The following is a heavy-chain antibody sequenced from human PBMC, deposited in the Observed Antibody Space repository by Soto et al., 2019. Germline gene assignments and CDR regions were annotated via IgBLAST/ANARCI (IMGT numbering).Heavy chain of an antibody. J-gene: IGHJ4*02. V-gene: IGHV4-61*01. CDR3: ARVKATLYRHYYFDY. D-gene: IGHD5-12*01. CDR1: GCSVGANICY. Sequence: SDALSLTCTFSGCSVGANICYLNWIRLPPGKGLQWVGHIYHTGIIQYIPSLKSRASMSMDTSKNLFSLRLRSLTAADTAVYFCARVKATLYRHYYFDYWGQGTPVTVSS. CDR2: IYHTGII.